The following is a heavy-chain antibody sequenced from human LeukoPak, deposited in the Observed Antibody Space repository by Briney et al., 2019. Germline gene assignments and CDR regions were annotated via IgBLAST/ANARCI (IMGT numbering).Heavy chain of an antibody. CDR2: INHSGST. CDR3: ARILYYYDSSGYYPLYYYYYGMDV. J-gene: IGHJ6*02. Sequence: SETLSLTCAVSGGSISSYYWSWIRQPPGKGLEWIGEINHSGSTNYNPSLKSRVTISVDTSKNQFSLKLSSVTAADTAVYYCARILYYYDSSGYYPLYYYYYGMDVWGQGTTVTVSS. V-gene: IGHV4-34*01. CDR1: GGSISSYY. D-gene: IGHD3-22*01.